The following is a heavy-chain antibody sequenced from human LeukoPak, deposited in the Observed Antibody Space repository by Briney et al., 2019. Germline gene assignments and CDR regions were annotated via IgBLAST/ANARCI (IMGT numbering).Heavy chain of an antibody. J-gene: IGHJ4*02. CDR1: GYSISSGYY. Sequence: SETLSLTCTVSGYSISSGYYWGWIRQPPGKGLEWIGSIYHSGSTYYNPPLKSRVTISVDTSKNQFSLKLSSVTAADTAVYYCAREMTTERVPDYWGQGTLVTVSS. D-gene: IGHD4-17*01. V-gene: IGHV4-38-2*02. CDR3: AREMTTERVPDY. CDR2: IYHSGST.